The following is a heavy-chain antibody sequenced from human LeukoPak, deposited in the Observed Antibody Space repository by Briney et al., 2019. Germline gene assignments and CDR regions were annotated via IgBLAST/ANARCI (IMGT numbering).Heavy chain of an antibody. CDR2: IDYSGST. V-gene: IGHV4-39*01. J-gene: IGHJ4*02. Sequence: KPSGTLSLACTVSGGSISSSSYYWGWIRQPPGKGLEWIGSIDYSGSTYYNPSLKSRVTISVDTSKNQFSLKLNSVTAADTAVYYCARIVVVITGIDYWGQGTLVTVSS. CDR1: GGSISSSSYY. CDR3: ARIVVVITGIDY. D-gene: IGHD3-22*01.